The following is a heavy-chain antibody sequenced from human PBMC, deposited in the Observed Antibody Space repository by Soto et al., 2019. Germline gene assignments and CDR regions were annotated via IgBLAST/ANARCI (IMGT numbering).Heavy chain of an antibody. D-gene: IGHD2-15*01. V-gene: IGHV4-59*01. Sequence: SETLSLTCTVSGGSINNYYWSWIRQPPGKGLEWIGYIYYSGSTNYNPSLKSRVTISVDTSKNQFSLKLSSVTAADTAVYYCATGGNPYFDYWGQGTLVTVSS. CDR2: IYYSGST. CDR1: GGSINNYY. J-gene: IGHJ4*02. CDR3: ATGGNPYFDY.